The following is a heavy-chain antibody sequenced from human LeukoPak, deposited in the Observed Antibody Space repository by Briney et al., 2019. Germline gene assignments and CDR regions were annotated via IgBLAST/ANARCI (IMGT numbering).Heavy chain of an antibody. CDR2: IYYSGST. V-gene: IGHV4-59*08. Sequence: SETLSLTCTVSGGSISSYYWSWIRQPPGKGLEWIGYIYYSGSTNYNPSLKSRVTISVDTSKNQFSLKLSSVTAADTAVYYCARALAAADTSYWYFDLWGRGTLVTVSS. D-gene: IGHD6-13*01. CDR3: ARALAAADTSYWYFDL. J-gene: IGHJ2*01. CDR1: GGSISSYY.